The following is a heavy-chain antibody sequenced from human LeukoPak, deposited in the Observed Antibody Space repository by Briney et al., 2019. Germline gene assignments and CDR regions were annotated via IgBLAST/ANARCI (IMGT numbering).Heavy chain of an antibody. V-gene: IGHV3-74*01. CDR2: ISPDGSVT. J-gene: IGHJ4*02. CDR1: GFTFSSYW. CDR3: ARGSRGSIYGNFDY. Sequence: GGSLRLSCAASGFTFSSYWMHWVRQAPGKGLVWVSRISPDGSVTNYADSVKGRFTISRDNTKNTLYLQMSSPRAEDMAVYYCARGSRGSIYGNFDYWGLGTLVTVSS. D-gene: IGHD5-18*01.